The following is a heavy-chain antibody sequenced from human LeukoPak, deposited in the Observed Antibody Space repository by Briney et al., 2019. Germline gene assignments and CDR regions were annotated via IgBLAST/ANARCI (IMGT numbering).Heavy chain of an antibody. CDR2: VYSRGST. CDR1: GGSVSSGSYY. CDR3: ARDRPPYGGRYLGN. J-gene: IGHJ4*02. D-gene: IGHD1-26*01. Sequence: SETLSLTCIVSGGSVSSGSYYWSWIRQPPGKGLEWIGYVYSRGSTNYNPSLKSRVTISLDTSKNQLSLRLNSVTAADTAVYYCARDRPPYGGRYLGNWGQGTRVTVSS. V-gene: IGHV4-61*01.